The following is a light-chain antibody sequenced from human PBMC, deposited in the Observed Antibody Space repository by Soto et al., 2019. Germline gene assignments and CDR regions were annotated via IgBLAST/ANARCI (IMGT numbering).Light chain of an antibody. CDR1: QSIDSG. V-gene: IGKV1-5*01. CDR2: EDS. Sequence: GDRVTITCRASQSIDSGLAWYQQKPGKAPKLLSYEDSKLDSGVPSRFSGSGSGKRFTLTISSLKPDDLATYYCQQYDRYSWTFGQGTKV. J-gene: IGKJ1*01. CDR3: QQYDRYSWT.